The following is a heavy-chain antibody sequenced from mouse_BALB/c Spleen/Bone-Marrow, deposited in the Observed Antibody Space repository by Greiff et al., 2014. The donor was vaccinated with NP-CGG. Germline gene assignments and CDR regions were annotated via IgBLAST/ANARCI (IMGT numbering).Heavy chain of an antibody. J-gene: IGHJ4*01. CDR3: TNGYDYYAMDY. D-gene: IGHD2-2*01. V-gene: IGHV1-5*01. CDR2: IYPGNSDT. Sequence: VQLQQSGTVLARPGASVKMSCKASGYSFTSYWMHWVKQRLGQGLEWIGAIYPGNSDTSYNQKFKGKAKLTAVTSASTAYMELSSLTNEDSAVYYCTNGYDYYAMDYWGQGTSVTVSS. CDR1: GYSFTSYW.